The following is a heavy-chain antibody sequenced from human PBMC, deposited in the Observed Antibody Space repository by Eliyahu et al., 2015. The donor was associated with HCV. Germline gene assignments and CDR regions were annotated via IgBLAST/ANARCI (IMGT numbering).Heavy chain of an antibody. CDR2: INPDTGGT. V-gene: IGHV1-2*02. CDR3: ARDLESXGVGSNLFDH. Sequence: ACQASGYTFTAHYLHWVRQAPGQGLEWMGWINPDTGGTNHAQKFQGRLTMTRDTSTDTVYMKLSSLRSDDTAVFYCARDLESXGVGSNLFDHWGQGTQLNVSS. D-gene: IGHD4/OR15-4a*01. CDR1: GYTFTAHY. J-gene: IGHJ5*02.